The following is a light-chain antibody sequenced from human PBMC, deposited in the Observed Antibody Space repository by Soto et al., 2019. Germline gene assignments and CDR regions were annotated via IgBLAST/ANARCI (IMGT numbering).Light chain of an antibody. V-gene: IGLV1-40*01. Sequence: QSVMTQAPSVSGAPGQRVTISCTGSSSNIGAGYDVHWYQQLPGTAPKLLIYGNSNRPSGVPDRFSGAKSGTSASLAITGLQAEYEADYYCQSYDSSLSGSVLGTGTKVTVL. CDR2: GNS. CDR1: SSNIGAGYD. CDR3: QSYDSSLSGSV. J-gene: IGLJ1*01.